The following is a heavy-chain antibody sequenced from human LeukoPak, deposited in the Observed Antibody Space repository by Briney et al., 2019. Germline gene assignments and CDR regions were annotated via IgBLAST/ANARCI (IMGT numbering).Heavy chain of an antibody. D-gene: IGHD2/OR15-2a*01. Sequence: TSETLSLTCTVSGSSITSDHWNWIRQPPGKGLEWIGCIFYSGRTYYNPSLKSRVSISVDMSKNQFSLRLTSVTAADTAVYYCARKNDFEIWGPGTLVTVSS. CDR3: ARKNDFEI. CDR1: GSSITSDH. J-gene: IGHJ3*02. V-gene: IGHV4-59*12. CDR2: IFYSGRT.